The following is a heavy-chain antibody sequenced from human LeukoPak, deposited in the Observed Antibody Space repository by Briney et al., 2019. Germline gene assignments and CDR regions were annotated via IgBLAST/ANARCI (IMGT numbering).Heavy chain of an antibody. CDR3: ALTGDNYYYYYMDV. J-gene: IGHJ6*03. CDR2: IIPIFGTA. D-gene: IGHD7-27*01. Sequence: GASVKVSCKASGGTFSSYAISWVRQAPGQGLEWMGGIIPIFGTANYAQKFQGRVTITADESTSTAYMELSSLRSEDTAVYYCALTGDNYYYYYMDVWGKGTTVTVSS. V-gene: IGHV1-69*13. CDR1: GGTFSSYA.